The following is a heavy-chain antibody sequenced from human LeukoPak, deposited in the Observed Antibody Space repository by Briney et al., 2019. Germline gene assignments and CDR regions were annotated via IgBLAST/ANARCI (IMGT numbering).Heavy chain of an antibody. J-gene: IGHJ6*03. V-gene: IGHV4-59*08. Sequence: SETLSLTCTVSGDSISNYYWTWIRQTPGKGPEWIGNLYHSGAADYNPSLKTRVTTSVDTSKDQFSLSLRSSTAADTAVYFCARLRKTYYMDVWGTGTKVTVSS. CDR3: ARLRKTYYMDV. CDR1: GDSISNYY. CDR2: LYHSGAA.